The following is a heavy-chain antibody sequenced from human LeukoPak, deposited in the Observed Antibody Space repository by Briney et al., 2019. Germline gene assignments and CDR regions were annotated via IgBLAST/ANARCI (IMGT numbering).Heavy chain of an antibody. V-gene: IGHV3-23*01. Sequence: GGSLRPSCAASGFTFSSYAMSWVRQAPGKGLEWVSAISGSGGSTYYADSVKGRFTISRDNSKNTLYLQMNSLRAEDTAVYYCARVIIVVVPAARGPSDYWGQGTLVTVSS. J-gene: IGHJ4*02. D-gene: IGHD2-2*01. CDR3: ARVIIVVVPAARGPSDY. CDR2: ISGSGGST. CDR1: GFTFSSYA.